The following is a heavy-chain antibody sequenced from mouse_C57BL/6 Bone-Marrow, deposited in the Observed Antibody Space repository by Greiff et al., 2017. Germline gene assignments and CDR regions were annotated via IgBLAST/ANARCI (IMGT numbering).Heavy chain of an antibody. J-gene: IGHJ1*03. CDR1: GYAFSSSW. CDR3: ARGGRRRYFDV. V-gene: IGHV1-82*01. Sequence: LQESGPELVKPGASVKISCKASGYAFSSSWMNWVKQRPGKGLEWIGRIYPGDGDTNYNGKFKGKATLTADKSSSTAYMQLSSLTSEDSAVYFCARGGRRRYFDVWGTGTTVTVSS. CDR2: IYPGDGDT.